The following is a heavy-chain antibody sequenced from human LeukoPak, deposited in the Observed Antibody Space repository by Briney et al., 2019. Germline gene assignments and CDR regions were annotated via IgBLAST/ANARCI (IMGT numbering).Heavy chain of an antibody. Sequence: ASVKVSCKASGYTFTGYYMHWVRQAPGQGLEWMGWINPNSGGTNYAQKFQGRVTMTRDTSISTAYMELSRLRSDDTAVYYCARGTLIDYYDSSGYPSFGYWGQGTLVTVSS. J-gene: IGHJ4*02. CDR3: ARGTLIDYYDSSGYPSFGY. CDR1: GYTFTGYY. CDR2: INPNSGGT. V-gene: IGHV1-2*02. D-gene: IGHD3-22*01.